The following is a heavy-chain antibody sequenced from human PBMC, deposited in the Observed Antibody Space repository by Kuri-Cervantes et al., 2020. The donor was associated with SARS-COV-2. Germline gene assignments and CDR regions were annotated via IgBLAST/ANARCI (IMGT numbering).Heavy chain of an antibody. CDR2: INHSGST. CDR3: ARGRSPGY. J-gene: IGHJ4*02. CDR1: GGSFSGYY. V-gene: IGHV4-34*01. Sequence: GSLRLSCAVYGGSFSGYYWSWIRQPPGKGLEWIGEINHSGSTNYNPSLKSRVTISVDKSKNQFSLKLSSVTAADTAVYYCARGRSPGYWGQGTLVTVSS.